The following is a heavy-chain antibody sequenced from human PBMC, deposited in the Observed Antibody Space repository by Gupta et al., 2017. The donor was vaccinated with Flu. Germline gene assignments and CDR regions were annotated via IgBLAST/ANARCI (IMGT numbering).Heavy chain of an antibody. CDR2: MSESDGST. D-gene: IGHD2-8*01. J-gene: IGHJ4*02. V-gene: IGHV3-23*01. CDR3: VKDRLRGANY. Sequence: MTWVRQGPGKGLEYVSSMSESDGSTYYADSVRGRFTISRDNSKNTLYLQMNILRAEDTALYYCVKDRLRGANYWGQGTLVTVSS.